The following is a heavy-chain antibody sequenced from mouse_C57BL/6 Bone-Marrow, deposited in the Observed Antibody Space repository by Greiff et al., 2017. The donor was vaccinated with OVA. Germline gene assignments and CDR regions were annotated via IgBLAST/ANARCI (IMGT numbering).Heavy chain of an antibody. CDR1: GFTFSSYA. J-gene: IGHJ1*03. Sequence: EVKLQESGEGLVKPGGSLKLSCAASGFTFSSYAMSWVRQTPEKRLEWVAYISSGGDYIYYADTVKGRFNISRDNARNTLYLQMSSLKSEDTAMYYCTREGKYYDYDIWYFDVWGTGTTVTVSS. V-gene: IGHV5-9-1*02. D-gene: IGHD2-4*01. CDR2: ISSGGDYI. CDR3: TREGKYYDYDIWYFDV.